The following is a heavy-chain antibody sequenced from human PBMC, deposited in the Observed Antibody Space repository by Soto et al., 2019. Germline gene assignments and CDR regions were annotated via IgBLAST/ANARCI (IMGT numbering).Heavy chain of an antibody. CDR1: GGSISSGGYY. CDR2: IYYIGST. V-gene: IGHV4-31*03. J-gene: IGHJ4*02. D-gene: IGHD3-22*01. Sequence: QVRLQESGPGLVKPSQTLSLTCTVSGGSISSGGYYWSWIRQLPGKGLEWIGFIYYIGSTYYNPSLKRRVSISVDTYKNQFSLKLSSVTAADTAVYYCARDYSDSSGYYYVEYWGQGTLVTVSS. CDR3: ARDYSDSSGYYYVEY.